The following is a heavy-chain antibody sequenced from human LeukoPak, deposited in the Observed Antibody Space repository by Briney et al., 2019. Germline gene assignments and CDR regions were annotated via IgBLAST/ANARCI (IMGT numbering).Heavy chain of an antibody. CDR3: ARRSRRGLKSVVVVVAATRGYFFDY. D-gene: IGHD2-15*01. CDR1: GYTFTSYY. Sequence: ASVKVSCKTSGYTFTSYYMHWVRHAPGPGLERKGIFNPSGGSASYAQKFQGRVTMTRDTSTSTVYMELSSLRSEDTAVYYCARRSRRGLKSVVVVVAATRGYFFDYWGQGTLVTVSS. J-gene: IGHJ4*02. CDR2: FNPSGGSA. V-gene: IGHV1-46*01.